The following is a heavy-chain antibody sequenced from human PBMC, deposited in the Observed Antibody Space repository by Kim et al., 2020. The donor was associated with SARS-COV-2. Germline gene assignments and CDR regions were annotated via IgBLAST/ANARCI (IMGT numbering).Heavy chain of an antibody. CDR3: ARGYDDGSYTLDY. J-gene: IGHJ4*02. V-gene: IGHV3-21*01. CDR2: VSSSSTYI. D-gene: IGHD1-26*01. Sequence: GGSLRLSCAASGFTFSNYSMNWARQAPGKWLEWVSSVSSSSTYIYYTDSVKGRFTISRDNAKKSLFLQMNSLRAEDTAVYYCARGYDDGSYTLDYWGQGTLVTVSS. CDR1: GFTFSNYS.